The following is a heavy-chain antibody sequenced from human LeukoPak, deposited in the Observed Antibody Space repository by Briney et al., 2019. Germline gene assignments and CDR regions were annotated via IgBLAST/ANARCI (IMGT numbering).Heavy chain of an antibody. CDR3: ARQNWDYLPSIFDY. CDR1: GGSISSYY. D-gene: IGHD7-27*01. J-gene: IGHJ4*02. Sequence: PSETLSLTCTVSGGSISSYYWGWLRQPPGKGLEWIGSIYYSGSTYYNPSLKSRVTISVDTSKNQFSLKLSSVTAADTAVYYCARQNWDYLPSIFDYWGQGTLVTVSS. V-gene: IGHV4-39*01. CDR2: IYYSGST.